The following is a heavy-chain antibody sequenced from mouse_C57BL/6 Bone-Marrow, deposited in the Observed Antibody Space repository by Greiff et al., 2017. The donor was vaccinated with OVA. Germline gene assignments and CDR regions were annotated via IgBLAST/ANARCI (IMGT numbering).Heavy chain of an antibody. CDR1: GYTFTDYY. CDR3: ARGESLYYYGSSYYAMDY. V-gene: IGHV1-26*01. CDR2: INPNNGGT. Sequence: EVQLQQSGPELVKPGASVKISCKASGYTFTDYYMNWVKQSHGKSLEWIGDINPNNGGTSYNQKFKGKATLTVAKSSSTAYMELRSLTSEDSAVYYCARGESLYYYGSSYYAMDYGGQGTSVTVSS. D-gene: IGHD1-1*01. J-gene: IGHJ4*01.